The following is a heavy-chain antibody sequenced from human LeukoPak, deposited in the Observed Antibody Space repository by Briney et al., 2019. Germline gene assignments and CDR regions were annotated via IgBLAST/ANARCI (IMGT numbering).Heavy chain of an antibody. CDR2: IYYSGST. CDR1: GGSISSGGYY. CDR3: ARDRTSQRKDAFDI. Sequence: SQTLSLTCTVSGGSISSGGYYWSWIRQHPGKGLEWIGYIYYSGSTYYNPSLKSRVTILVDTSKNQFSLKLSSVTAADTAVYYCARDRTSQRKDAFDIWGQGAMVTVSS. V-gene: IGHV4-31*03. J-gene: IGHJ3*02.